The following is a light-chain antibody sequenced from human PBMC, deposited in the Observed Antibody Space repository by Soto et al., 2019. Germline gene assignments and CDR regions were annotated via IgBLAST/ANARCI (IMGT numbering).Light chain of an antibody. J-gene: IGLJ3*02. V-gene: IGLV2-14*03. CDR1: SSDIGGYNY. CDR3: SSYKTSGTV. CDR2: DVT. Sequence: QSVLTQPASVSGSPGQSITISCTGTSSDIGGYNYVSWYQQHPGKAPKLMIYDVTNRPSGVSNRFSGSKSGNTASLTISGLQTEDEADYYCSSYKTSGTVFGGGTKLTV.